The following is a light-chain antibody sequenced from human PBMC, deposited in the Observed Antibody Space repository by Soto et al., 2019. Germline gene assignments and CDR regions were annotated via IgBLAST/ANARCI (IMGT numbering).Light chain of an antibody. CDR3: CSYAGTYPFVV. CDR1: SSDVSAYDY. CDR2: DLN. Sequence: QSALTQPASVSGSPGQSITISCTGTSSDVSAYDYVSWYQHRPGKPPKLMIYDLNKRPSGVPDRFSGSKSGNTASLTISGLQAEDEAAYYCCSYAGTYPFVVFGGGTKLTVL. V-gene: IGLV2-11*01. J-gene: IGLJ2*01.